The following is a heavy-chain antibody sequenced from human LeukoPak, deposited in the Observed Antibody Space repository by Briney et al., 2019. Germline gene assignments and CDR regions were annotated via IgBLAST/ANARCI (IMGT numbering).Heavy chain of an antibody. D-gene: IGHD3-22*01. CDR1: GGSISGSSYY. CDR3: ARWGSGHSLGYYYYYMDV. V-gene: IGHV4-61*05. CDR2: IYYSGST. Sequence: SETLSLTCTVSGGSISGSSYYWGWIRQPPGKGLEWIGYIYYSGSTNYNPSLKSRVTISVDTSKNQFSLKLSSVTAADTAVYYCARWGSGHSLGYYYYYMDVWGKGTTVTVSS. J-gene: IGHJ6*03.